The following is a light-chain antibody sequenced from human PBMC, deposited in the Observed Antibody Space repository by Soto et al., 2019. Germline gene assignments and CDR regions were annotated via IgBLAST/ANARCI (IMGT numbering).Light chain of an antibody. J-gene: IGKJ1*01. CDR1: QSVSSSY. Sequence: EIVLTQSPGNLSLSPGERATLSCRASQSVSSSYLAWYQQKPGQAPRLLIYGASSRATGIPDRFSGSGSGTDFTLTINRLEPEDFAVYYCQQFGSSPWTFGQGTKVDIK. CDR3: QQFGSSPWT. CDR2: GAS. V-gene: IGKV3-20*01.